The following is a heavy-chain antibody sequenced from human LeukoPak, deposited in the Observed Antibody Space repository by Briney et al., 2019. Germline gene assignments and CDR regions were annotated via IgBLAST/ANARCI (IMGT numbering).Heavy chain of an antibody. Sequence: PGGSLRLSCAASGFTFSSYSMNWVRQAPGKGLEWVSSISSSSSYIYYADSVKGRFTISRDNAKNSLYLQMNSLRAEDTAVYYCARDPSTRGSYVLDYWGQGTLVTVSS. CDR1: GFTFSSYS. V-gene: IGHV3-21*01. CDR2: ISSSSSYI. D-gene: IGHD1-26*01. CDR3: ARDPSTRGSYVLDY. J-gene: IGHJ4*02.